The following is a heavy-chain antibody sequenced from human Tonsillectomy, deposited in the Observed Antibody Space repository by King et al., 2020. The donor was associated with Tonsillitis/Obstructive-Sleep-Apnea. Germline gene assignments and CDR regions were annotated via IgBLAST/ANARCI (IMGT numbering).Heavy chain of an antibody. D-gene: IGHD1-26*01. CDR1: GYTFTSSG. V-gene: IGHV1-18*01. CDR2: ISAYNSNT. CDR3: ARLPSGGNYFDY. Sequence: QLVQSGAEVKKPGASVKVSCRASGYTFTSSGITWVRQAPGQGLEGMGWISAYNSNTNDAQKLQGRVTRTTDTSTNTAYMELRSLSSDDTAVYYCARLPSGGNYFDYWGQGTLVTVSS. J-gene: IGHJ4*02.